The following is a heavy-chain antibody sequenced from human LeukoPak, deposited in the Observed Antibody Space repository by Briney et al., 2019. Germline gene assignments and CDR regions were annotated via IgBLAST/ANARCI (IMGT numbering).Heavy chain of an antibody. J-gene: IGHJ4*02. Sequence: GGSLRLSCAASGFTFSNYGMHWVRQAPGKGLEWVAVICYVGSNKYYADSVKGRFTISRDNSKNTLYLQMNSLRAEDTAVYYCARGGYGDYSFSNHFDYWGQGTLVTVSS. V-gene: IGHV3-33*01. CDR2: ICYVGSNK. CDR1: GFTFSNYG. CDR3: ARGGYGDYSFSNHFDY. D-gene: IGHD4-17*01.